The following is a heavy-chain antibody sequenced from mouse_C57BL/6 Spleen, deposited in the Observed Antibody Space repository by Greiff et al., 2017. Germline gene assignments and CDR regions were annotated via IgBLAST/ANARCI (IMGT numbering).Heavy chain of an antibody. Sequence: VQLQQSGAELVRPGASVTLSCKASGYTFTDYEMHWVKQTPVHGLEWIGAIDPETGGTAYNQKFKGKAILTADKSSSTAYMELRSLTSEDSAVYYCTRRGDLPFDYWGKGTTLTVAS. CDR1: GYTFTDYE. V-gene: IGHV1-15*01. CDR3: TRRGDLPFDY. CDR2: IDPETGGT. J-gene: IGHJ2*01.